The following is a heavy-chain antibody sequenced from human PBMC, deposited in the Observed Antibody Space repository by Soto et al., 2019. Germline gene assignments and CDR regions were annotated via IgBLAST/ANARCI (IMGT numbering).Heavy chain of an antibody. CDR3: ARIHLYDFWSGYYLNWFDP. Sequence: ASVKVSCKASGYTITCYGMCSVRQAPGQGLEWMGWISAYNGNTNYAQKLQGRVTMTTDTSTSTAYMELRSLRSDDTAVYYCARIHLYDFWSGYYLNWFDPWGQGTLVTVSS. V-gene: IGHV1-18*01. CDR1: GYTITCYG. CDR2: ISAYNGNT. D-gene: IGHD3-3*01. J-gene: IGHJ5*02.